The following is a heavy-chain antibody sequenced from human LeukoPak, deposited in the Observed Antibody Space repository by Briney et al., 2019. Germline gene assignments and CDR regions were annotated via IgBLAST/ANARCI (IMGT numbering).Heavy chain of an antibody. Sequence: RSSETLSLTCTVSGGSISSSSYYWGWIRQPPGKGLEWIGSIYYSGSTYYNPSLKSRVTISVDTSKNQFSLKLSSVTAADTAVYYCARHRFLEWLPEEYYFDYWGQGTLVTVSS. J-gene: IGHJ4*02. CDR1: GGSISSSSYY. D-gene: IGHD3-3*01. V-gene: IGHV4-39*01. CDR3: ARHRFLEWLPEEYYFDY. CDR2: IYYSGST.